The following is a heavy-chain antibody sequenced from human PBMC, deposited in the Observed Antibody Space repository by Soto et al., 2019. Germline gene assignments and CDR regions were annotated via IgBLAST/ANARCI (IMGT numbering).Heavy chain of an antibody. Sequence: GGSLRLSCAASGFTFSDHYMDWVRQAPGKGLEWVGRTRNKANSYTTEYAASVKGRFTISRDDSKNSLYLQMNSLKTEDTAVYYCAREGKYYYDSSGYYPLDYWGQGTLVTVSS. CDR2: TRNKANSYTT. CDR3: AREGKYYYDSSGYYPLDY. J-gene: IGHJ4*02. V-gene: IGHV3-72*01. CDR1: GFTFSDHY. D-gene: IGHD3-22*01.